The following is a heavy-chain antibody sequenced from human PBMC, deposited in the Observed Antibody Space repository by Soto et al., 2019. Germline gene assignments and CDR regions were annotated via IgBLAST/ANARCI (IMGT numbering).Heavy chain of an antibody. CDR3: ARDFYPLAYYFDP. CDR2: VSGSNGNT. V-gene: IGHV1-18*04. Sequence: QVQLVQSEAEVKKPGASVKVSCEASGYTFINHGISWVRQAPRQGLEWMGWVSGSNGNTKYAQKFKGRVTMTTETSTSTAHMELRNLRSDDTAVYFCARDFYPLAYYFDPWGQGTLVTVSS. J-gene: IGHJ4*02. CDR1: GYTFINHG.